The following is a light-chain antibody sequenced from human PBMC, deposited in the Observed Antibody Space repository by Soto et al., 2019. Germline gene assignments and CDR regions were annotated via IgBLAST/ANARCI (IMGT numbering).Light chain of an antibody. V-gene: IGLV2-11*01. Sequence: QSVLTQPRSVSGSPGQSVTISCTGTSSDVGVYNYVSWYQHHPGKAPKLLIYDVSKRPSGVPDRFSGSKSGNTASLTISGLQAEDEADYYCCSYAGTYSYVFATGTKLTVL. CDR1: SSDVGVYNY. CDR3: CSYAGTYSYV. CDR2: DVS. J-gene: IGLJ1*01.